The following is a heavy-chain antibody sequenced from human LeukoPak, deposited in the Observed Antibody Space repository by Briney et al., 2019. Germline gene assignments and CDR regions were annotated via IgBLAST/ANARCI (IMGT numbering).Heavy chain of an antibody. D-gene: IGHD3-10*01. CDR2: IYYGGNT. Sequence: PSETLSLTCAVYGGSFSGYYWGWIRQPPGKGMEWIGSIYYGGNTYYNPSLKSRVTISVDTSKNQFSLQLSSVTAADTAGYYCARTITMVRGVIINVYYYYMDVWGKGTTVTVPS. J-gene: IGHJ6*03. CDR3: ARTITMVRGVIINVYYYYMDV. CDR1: GGSFSGYY. V-gene: IGHV4-34*01.